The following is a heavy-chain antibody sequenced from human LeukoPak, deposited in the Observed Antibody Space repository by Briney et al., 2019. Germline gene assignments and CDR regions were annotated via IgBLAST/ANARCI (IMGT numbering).Heavy chain of an antibody. CDR3: AKDYDDYGDYALDY. CDR1: GFTFSDYY. CDR2: ISSSSSYT. D-gene: IGHD4-17*01. Sequence: SGGSLRLSCAASGFTFSDYYMSWIRQAPGKGLEWVSYISSSSSYTNYADSVKGRFTISRDNAKNSLYLQMNSLRAEDTAVYYCAKDYDDYGDYALDYWGQGTLVTVSS. J-gene: IGHJ4*02. V-gene: IGHV3-11*05.